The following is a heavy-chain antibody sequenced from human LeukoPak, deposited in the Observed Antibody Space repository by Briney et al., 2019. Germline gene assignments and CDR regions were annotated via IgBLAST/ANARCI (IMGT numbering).Heavy chain of an antibody. J-gene: IGHJ4*02. D-gene: IGHD3-22*01. Sequence: SQTLSLTCAVSGGSISSGGYSWSWIRQPPGKGPEWIGYIYHSGSTYYNPSLKSRVTISVDRSKNQFSLKLSSVTAADTAVYYCAARGAYDSSGYLAYWGQGTLVTVSS. CDR1: GGSISSGGYS. CDR2: IYHSGST. V-gene: IGHV4-30-2*01. CDR3: AARGAYDSSGYLAY.